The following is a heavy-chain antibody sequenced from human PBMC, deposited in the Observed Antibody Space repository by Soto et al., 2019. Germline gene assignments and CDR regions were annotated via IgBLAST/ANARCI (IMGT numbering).Heavy chain of an antibody. V-gene: IGHV1-46*01. Sequence: ASVKVSCKASGYTFTSYYTHWVRQSAGQGLEWMGIINPSGGSTSYAQKFQGRVTMTRDTSTSTVYMELSSLRSEDTAVYYCARDIVVVITTPYYYYGMDVWGQGTTVTVSS. CDR2: INPSGGST. CDR1: GYTFTSYY. CDR3: ARDIVVVITTPYYYYGMDV. D-gene: IGHD3-22*01. J-gene: IGHJ6*02.